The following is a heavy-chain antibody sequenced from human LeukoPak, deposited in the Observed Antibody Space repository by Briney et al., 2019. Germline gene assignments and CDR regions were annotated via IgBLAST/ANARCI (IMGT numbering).Heavy chain of an antibody. CDR3: ARGIGFLDAYLDP. CDR1: GYTFTSYD. J-gene: IGHJ5*02. CDR2: MNPNRGNT. Sequence: ASVNVSYKASGYTFTSYDINWVRQATGPRLEWMGWMNPNRGNTGYAQKFQGRVTMTRNTSISTAYMELSSLRSEDTAVYYCARGIGFLDAYLDPWRQGTLVSVSS. D-gene: IGHD3-3*02. V-gene: IGHV1-8*01.